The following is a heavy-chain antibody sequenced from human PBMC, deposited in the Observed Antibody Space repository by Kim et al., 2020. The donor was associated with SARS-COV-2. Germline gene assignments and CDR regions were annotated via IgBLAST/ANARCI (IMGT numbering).Heavy chain of an antibody. CDR3: ARGEENSSGNYYASWGGDFEY. D-gene: IGHD3-22*01. V-gene: IGHV1-3*01. Sequence: ASVKVSCKASGYTFTSYAMHWVRQAPGQRLEWMGWINAGNGNTKYSQKFQGRVTITRDTSASTAYMELSSLRSEDTAVYYCARGEENSSGNYYASWGGDFEYGGQGTMVTVSS. CDR2: INAGNGNT. CDR1: GYTFTSYA. J-gene: IGHJ4*02.